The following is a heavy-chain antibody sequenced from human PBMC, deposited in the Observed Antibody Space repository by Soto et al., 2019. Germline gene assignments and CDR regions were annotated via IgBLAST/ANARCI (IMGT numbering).Heavy chain of an antibody. D-gene: IGHD6-13*01. CDR3: ARSGSSWNVREFDS. CDR2: ISAYNGNI. J-gene: IGHJ4*02. V-gene: IGHV1-18*01. CDR1: AYTFTNYG. Sequence: QVQLVQSGGEVKKPGASVKVSCKASAYTFTNYGISWVRQAPGHGLEWMGWISAYNGNINYAQKFRGRVTMTSDRSTRSAYLEVRSLRSDDTAVYYCARSGSSWNVREFDSCVKGTLVTVSS.